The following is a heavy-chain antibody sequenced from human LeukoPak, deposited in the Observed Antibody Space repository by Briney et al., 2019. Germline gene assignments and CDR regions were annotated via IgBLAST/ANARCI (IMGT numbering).Heavy chain of an antibody. D-gene: IGHD4-11*01. CDR1: GGSISSYY. V-gene: IGHV4-59*01. CDR2: IYYSGST. CDR3: ARRYSIYYMDV. J-gene: IGHJ6*03. Sequence: SETLSLTCTVSGGSISSYYWSWIRQPPGKGLEWIGYIYYSGSTYYNPSLRSRVTISVDTSKNQFSLKLSSVTAADTAVYYCARRYSIYYMDVWGKGTTVTVSS.